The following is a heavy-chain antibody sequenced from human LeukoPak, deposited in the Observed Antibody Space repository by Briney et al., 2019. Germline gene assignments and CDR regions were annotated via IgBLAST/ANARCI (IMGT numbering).Heavy chain of an antibody. D-gene: IGHD1-26*01. CDR2: ISGSGGST. J-gene: IGHJ4*02. Sequence: GGTLRLSCAASGFTFSSYGMSWVRQAPGKGLEWVSAISGSGGSTYYADSVKGRFTISRDNSKNTLYLQMNSLRAEDTAVYYCARDSSGGSYDFDYWGQGTLVTVSS. CDR1: GFTFSSYG. CDR3: ARDSSGGSYDFDY. V-gene: IGHV3-23*01.